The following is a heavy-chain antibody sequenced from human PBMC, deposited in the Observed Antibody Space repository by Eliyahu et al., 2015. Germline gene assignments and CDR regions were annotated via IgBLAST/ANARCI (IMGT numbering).Heavy chain of an antibody. D-gene: IGHD3-22*01. CDR3: ARDGVYDSSGYYYDY. J-gene: IGHJ4*02. V-gene: IGHV3-21*01. CDR2: ISSSSSYR. Sequence: GKGLEWVSSISSSSSYRYYADSVKGRFTISRDNAKNSLYLQMNSLRAEDTAVYYCARDGVYDSSGYYYDYWGQGTLVTVSS.